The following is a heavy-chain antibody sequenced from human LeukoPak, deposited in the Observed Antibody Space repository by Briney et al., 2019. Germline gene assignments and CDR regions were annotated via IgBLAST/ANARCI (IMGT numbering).Heavy chain of an antibody. CDR3: ATEHKRYRYFDY. D-gene: IGHD3-16*02. Sequence: SQTLSLTCTVSGGSISSVDFYWSWIRQPPGKGLEWIGYIYYSGNTYFNPSLKSRVNISVDTSKNQFSLRLSSVTAADTAVYYCATEHKRYRYFDYWGQGTLVTVSS. V-gene: IGHV4-30-4*08. J-gene: IGHJ4*02. CDR1: GGSISSVDFY. CDR2: IYYSGNT.